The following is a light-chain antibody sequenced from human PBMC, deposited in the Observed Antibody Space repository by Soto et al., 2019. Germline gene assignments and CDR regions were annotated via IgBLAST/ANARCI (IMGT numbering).Light chain of an antibody. CDR1: SRDVGSYNR. J-gene: IGLJ1*01. V-gene: IGLV2-18*02. CDR2: EVS. CDR3: SSYTSSSSYV. Sequence: QSVLTQPPSVSGAPGQSVTISCPGNSRDVGSYNRVSLYQQPPGPAPKLMIYEVSNPPSGVPDRFSGSKSGNTASLTISGLQAEDEADYYCSSYTSSSSYVFGTGTKVTVL.